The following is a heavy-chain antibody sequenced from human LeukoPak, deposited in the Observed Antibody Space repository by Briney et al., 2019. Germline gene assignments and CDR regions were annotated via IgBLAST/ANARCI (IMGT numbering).Heavy chain of an antibody. V-gene: IGHV3-23*01. D-gene: IGHD2-2*01. CDR1: GFTFSSYA. J-gene: IGHJ3*02. CDR3: AREDIVVVPAAMDAFDI. Sequence: GGSLRLSCAASGFTFSSYAMSWVRQAPGKGLEWVSAISGSGGSTYYADSVKGRFTISRDNAKNSLYLQMNSLRAEDTAVYYCAREDIVVVPAAMDAFDIWGQGTMVTVSS. CDR2: ISGSGGST.